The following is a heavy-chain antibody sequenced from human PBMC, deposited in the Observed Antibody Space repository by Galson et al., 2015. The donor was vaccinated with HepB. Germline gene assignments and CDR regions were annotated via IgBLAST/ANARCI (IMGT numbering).Heavy chain of an antibody. CDR1: GFTFDDYA. J-gene: IGHJ4*02. Sequence: SLRLSCAASGFTFDDYAMHWVRQVLGKGLEWVSGITWNSGIIGYADFVKGRFTISRDNAKNSLYLQTNSLRAEDTALYYCAKDIAAQGGCFDYWGQGTLVTVSS. D-gene: IGHD6-6*01. CDR3: AKDIAAQGGCFDY. CDR2: ITWNSGII. V-gene: IGHV3-9*01.